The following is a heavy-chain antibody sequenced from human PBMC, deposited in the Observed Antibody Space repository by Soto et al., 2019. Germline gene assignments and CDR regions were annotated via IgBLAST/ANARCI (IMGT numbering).Heavy chain of an antibody. CDR3: ARGSRVSYDSSGYPVDY. D-gene: IGHD3-22*01. CDR1: GGTFSSYA. Sequence: ASVKVSCKASGGTFSSYAISWVRQAPGQGLEWMGGIIPIFGTANYAQKFQGRVTITADESTSTAYMELSSLRSEDTAVYYCARGSRVSYDSSGYPVDYWGQGTLVTGSS. V-gene: IGHV1-69*13. CDR2: IIPIFGTA. J-gene: IGHJ4*02.